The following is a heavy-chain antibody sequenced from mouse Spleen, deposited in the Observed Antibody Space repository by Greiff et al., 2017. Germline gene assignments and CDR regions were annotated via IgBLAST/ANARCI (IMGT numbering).Heavy chain of an antibody. CDR1: GYTFTSYW. CDR3: ARGDYGSSSPWFAY. CDR2: IDPSDSYT. J-gene: IGHJ3*01. V-gene: IGHV1-69*01. D-gene: IGHD1-1*01. Sequence: QVQLQQPGAELVMPGASVKLSCKASGYTFTSYWMHWVKQRPGQGLEWIGEIDPSDSYTNYNQKFKGKATLTVDKSSSTAYMQLSSLTSEDSAVYYCARGDYGSSSPWFAYWGQGTLVTVSA.